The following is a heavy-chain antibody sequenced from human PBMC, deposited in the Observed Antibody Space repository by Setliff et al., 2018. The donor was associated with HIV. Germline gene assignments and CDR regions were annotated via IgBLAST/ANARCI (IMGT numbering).Heavy chain of an antibody. D-gene: IGHD6-19*01. V-gene: IGHV1-18*01. CDR1: GYTFTSYG. J-gene: IGHJ5*02. CDR2: INPYNGNT. CDR3: ASLAAVAGRQGGLYNWFDP. Sequence: ASVKVSCKASGYTFTSYGISWVRQAPGQGLEWMGWINPYNGNTNYAQKLQDRVTMTTDTSTSTAYMELRSLRSDDTAVYYCASLAAVAGRQGGLYNWFDPWGQGTLVTVSS.